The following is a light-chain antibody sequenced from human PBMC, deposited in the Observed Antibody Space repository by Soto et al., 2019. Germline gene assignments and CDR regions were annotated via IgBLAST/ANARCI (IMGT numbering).Light chain of an antibody. J-gene: IGKJ5*01. Sequence: DIQMTPSPSALFSSVGDRVTITCRASQSISSYLNWYKQKPGKAPKLLIYAASSLQSGVPSRFSGSGSGTEFTLTISRMKPDDFATYYCQQYNNYSTFGHGTRLEIK. CDR1: QSISSY. V-gene: IGKV1-39*01. CDR2: AAS. CDR3: QQYNNYST.